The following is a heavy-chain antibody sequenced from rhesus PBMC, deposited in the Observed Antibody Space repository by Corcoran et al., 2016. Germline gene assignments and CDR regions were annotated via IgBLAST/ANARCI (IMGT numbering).Heavy chain of an antibody. Sequence: QVQLQESGPVLVKPSETLSLTCAGSGGSISSSSWSWIRPAPGKGLEWIGSIDSSGRTYYNPALKSRVTLSVDTSKNQFSLKLSSVTAADTAVYYCARLAAAGEYFEFWGQGALVTVSS. J-gene: IGHJ1*01. D-gene: IGHD6-25*01. CDR2: IDSSGRT. V-gene: IGHV4S11*01. CDR3: ARLAAAGEYFEF. CDR1: GGSISSSS.